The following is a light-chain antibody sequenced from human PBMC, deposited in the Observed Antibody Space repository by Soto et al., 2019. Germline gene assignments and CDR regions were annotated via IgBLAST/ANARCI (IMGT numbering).Light chain of an antibody. V-gene: IGLV2-14*01. Sequence: QSVLTQPASLSGSPGQSITISCTGTSSDVGAYNSVSWYQHHPGKAPKLMIYEVSNRPSGVSNRFSGSKSGTTASLTISGLQAEDEADYFCSSYAGSNNFVFGTGTKLTVL. CDR2: EVS. CDR1: SSDVGAYNS. J-gene: IGLJ1*01. CDR3: SSYAGSNNFV.